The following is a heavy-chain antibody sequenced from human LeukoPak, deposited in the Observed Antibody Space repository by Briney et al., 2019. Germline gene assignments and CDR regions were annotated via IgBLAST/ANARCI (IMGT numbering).Heavy chain of an antibody. CDR2: ISGSGGNT. Sequence: PGGSLRLSCAASRFTFNNFAMSWVRQAPGKGLEWVSGISGSGGNTHYADSVKGRFTISRDNSKNMLYLQMNSLRAEDTAVYYCAKGLRGSSYDYWGQGTLVTVSS. V-gene: IGHV3-23*01. CDR1: RFTFNNFA. D-gene: IGHD6-13*01. J-gene: IGHJ4*02. CDR3: AKGLRGSSYDY.